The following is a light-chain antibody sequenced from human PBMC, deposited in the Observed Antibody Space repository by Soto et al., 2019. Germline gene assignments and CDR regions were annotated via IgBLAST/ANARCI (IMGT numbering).Light chain of an antibody. CDR3: EQNYSTPWT. V-gene: IGKV1-39*01. Sequence: DIQMTQSPSSLSASVGDIVTITCRASQSISSYLNWYQQKPGKAPKLLIHAASSLQGAVPSRFSGSGSGTDFNPSISSLQPKAFATYDCEQNYSTPWTFGRGTQVEIK. J-gene: IGKJ1*01. CDR1: QSISSY. CDR2: AAS.